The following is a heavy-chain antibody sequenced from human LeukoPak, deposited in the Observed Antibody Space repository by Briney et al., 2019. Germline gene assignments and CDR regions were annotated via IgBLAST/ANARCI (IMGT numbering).Heavy chain of an antibody. J-gene: IGHJ4*02. CDR1: GGSFRGYY. CDR3: ARVAGPRGSSWLTRDY. V-gene: IGHV4-34*12. Sequence: PSETLSLTCAVHGGSFRGYYWSWSRQPPGKGLEWIGEIIHSGSTNYNPSLKSRVTISVDTSKNQFSLKLSSVTAADTAVYYCARVAGPRGSSWLTRDYWGQGTLVTVSS. CDR2: IIHSGST. D-gene: IGHD6-13*01.